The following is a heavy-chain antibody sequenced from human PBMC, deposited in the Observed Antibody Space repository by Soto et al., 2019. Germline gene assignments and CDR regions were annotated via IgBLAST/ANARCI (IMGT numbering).Heavy chain of an antibody. CDR2: IIPMFDTT. D-gene: IGHD6-25*01. J-gene: IGHJ4*02. CDR3: ARELGSSGSFDS. Sequence: QVQLVQSGAEVKKPGSSVKVSCEASGGTFSSYAVSWVRQAPGQGLECMGGIIPMFDTTNYAQKFQGRVTFTADESTSTAYMELRSLTSEDTAVYYCARELGSSGSFDSWGQGTLVAVSS. V-gene: IGHV1-69*12. CDR1: GGTFSSYA.